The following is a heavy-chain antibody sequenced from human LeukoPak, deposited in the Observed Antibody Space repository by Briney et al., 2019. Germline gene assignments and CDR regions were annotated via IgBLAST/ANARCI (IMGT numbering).Heavy chain of an antibody. CDR1: GGPVSNYC. V-gene: IGHV4-59*08. CDR2: VYYTGST. J-gene: IGHJ4*02. CDR3: ARHFAYSSSSYFDY. D-gene: IGHD6-6*01. Sequence: SETLSLPCSVPGGPVSNYCWLWIRQPPGKGLEWIGYVYYTGSTNYNPSLKSRVTMFEDKSKNQFSLRLYSVTVADTAVYYCARHFAYSSSSYFDYWGQGSLVTVSS.